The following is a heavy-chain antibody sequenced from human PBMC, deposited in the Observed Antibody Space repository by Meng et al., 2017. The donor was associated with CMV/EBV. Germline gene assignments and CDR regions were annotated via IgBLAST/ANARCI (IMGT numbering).Heavy chain of an antibody. CDR2: IRYDGSNK. Sequence: GESLKISCAASGFTFSSYGMHWVRQAPGKGLEWVAFIRYDGSNKYYADSVKGRFTISRDNSKNTLYLQMNSLRAEDTAVYYCAKDFYDFWSGYLIDYYYYYGMDVWGKGTTVTVSS. J-gene: IGHJ6*04. D-gene: IGHD3-3*01. V-gene: IGHV3-30*02. CDR1: GFTFSSYG. CDR3: AKDFYDFWSGYLIDYYYYYGMDV.